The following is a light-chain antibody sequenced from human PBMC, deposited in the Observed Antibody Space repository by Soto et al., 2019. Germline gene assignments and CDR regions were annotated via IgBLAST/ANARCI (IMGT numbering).Light chain of an antibody. Sequence: EVVMTQSPGTLSASPVEIATLSCRASRTIAGNVAWYQQKPGQAPRLLIFLTSTRAIGVPDRFSGGGSGTEFTLTIRSLQSEDFAVYYCQQYDDWPPITFGQGTRREIK. V-gene: IGKV3D-15*01. J-gene: IGKJ5*01. CDR2: LTS. CDR1: RTIAGN. CDR3: QQYDDWPPIT.